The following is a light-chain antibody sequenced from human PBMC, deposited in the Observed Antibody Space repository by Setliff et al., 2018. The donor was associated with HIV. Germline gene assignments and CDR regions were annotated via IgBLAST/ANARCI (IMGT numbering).Light chain of an antibody. V-gene: IGLV2-8*01. Sequence: QSALTQPPSASGSPGQSVTISCTGTSSDVGGYNYVSWYQQHPGKAPKLMISEVSQRPSGVPDRFSGSKSGNTASLTVSGLQTEDEADYYCGSYAGSKSYVFGTGTKVTVL. J-gene: IGLJ1*01. CDR3: GSYAGSKSYV. CDR2: EVS. CDR1: SSDVGGYNY.